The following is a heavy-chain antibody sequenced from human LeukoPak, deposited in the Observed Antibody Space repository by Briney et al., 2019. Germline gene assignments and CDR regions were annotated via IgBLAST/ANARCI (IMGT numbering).Heavy chain of an antibody. D-gene: IGHD3-10*01. CDR2: MNPNSGNT. CDR3: ARDPLWFGTKFDY. J-gene: IGHJ4*02. CDR1: GYTFTSYD. V-gene: IGHV1-8*01. Sequence: EASVKVSCKASGYTFTSYDINWVRQATGQGLEWMGWMNPNSGNTGYAQKFQGRATMTRNTSISTAYMELSSLRSEDTAVYYCARDPLWFGTKFDYWGQGTLVTVSS.